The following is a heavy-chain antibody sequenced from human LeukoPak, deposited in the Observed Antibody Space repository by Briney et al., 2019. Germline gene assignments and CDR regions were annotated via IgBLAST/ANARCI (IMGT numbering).Heavy chain of an antibody. Sequence: ASVQVSCKASEYTFTNYDINWVRQATGQGLEWMGWMNPNSGNTGYTQKFQGRVTMTRNTSLNTAYMELTSLKSEDTAVYYCARSLGTYWGKDFLNWFDPWGQGTLVTVSS. CDR2: MNPNSGNT. J-gene: IGHJ5*02. CDR1: EYTFTNYD. CDR3: ARSLGTYWGKDFLNWFDP. D-gene: IGHD3-16*01. V-gene: IGHV1-8*01.